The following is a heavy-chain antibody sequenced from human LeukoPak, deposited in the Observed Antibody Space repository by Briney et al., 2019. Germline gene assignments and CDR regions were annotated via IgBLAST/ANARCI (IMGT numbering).Heavy chain of an antibody. D-gene: IGHD3-10*01. J-gene: IGHJ4*02. V-gene: IGHV3-30*03. CDR3: ARSPDYGSGSYYTDY. CDR2: ISYDGSNK. Sequence: PGRSLRLSCAASGFTFSSYGMHWVRQAPGKGLEWVAVISYDGSNKYYADSLKGRFTISRDNSKNTLYLQMNSLRAEDTAVYYCARSPDYGSGSYYTDYWGQGTLVTVSS. CDR1: GFTFSSYG.